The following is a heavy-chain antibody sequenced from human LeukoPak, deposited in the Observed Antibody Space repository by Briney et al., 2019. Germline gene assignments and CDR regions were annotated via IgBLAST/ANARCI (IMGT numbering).Heavy chain of an antibody. CDR3: IYGYSYGMDV. CDR1: GGTFSSYA. D-gene: IGHD3-10*01. Sequence: ASVKVSCKASGGTFSSYAISWVRQAPGHGLEWMGRIIPILGIANYAQKFQGRVTITADKSTSTAYMELSSLRSEDTAVYYAIYGYSYGMDVWGQGTTVTVSS. J-gene: IGHJ6*02. V-gene: IGHV1-69*04. CDR2: IIPILGIA.